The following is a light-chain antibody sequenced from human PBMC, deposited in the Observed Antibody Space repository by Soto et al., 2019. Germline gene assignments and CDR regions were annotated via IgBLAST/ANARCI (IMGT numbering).Light chain of an antibody. J-gene: IGKJ4*01. CDR3: QQYVSIPLT. V-gene: IGKV3-20*01. Sequence: ERGLTKFPGPLSLSPGERATLSCRASQSVGTYLAWYRQKPGQRHRLLISGASSRAPDIPDRFSGSGSGTDFTLTISRLEPEDFAVYSCQQYVSIPLTFGGGTKVDIK. CDR2: GAS. CDR1: QSVGTY.